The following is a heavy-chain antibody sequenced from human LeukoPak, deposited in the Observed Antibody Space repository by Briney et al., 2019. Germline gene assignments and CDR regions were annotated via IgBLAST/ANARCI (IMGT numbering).Heavy chain of an antibody. CDR3: TTDGLYSIDN. V-gene: IGHV3-48*01. Sequence: GGSLRLSCAASGFTFSSYSMNWVRQAPGKGLEWVSYTSSSSSTIYYADSVKGRFTISRDNAKNSLYLQIHSLKTEDTAVYYCTTDGLYSIDNWGQGTLVTVSS. CDR2: TSSSSSTI. D-gene: IGHD2-15*01. CDR1: GFTFSSYS. J-gene: IGHJ4*02.